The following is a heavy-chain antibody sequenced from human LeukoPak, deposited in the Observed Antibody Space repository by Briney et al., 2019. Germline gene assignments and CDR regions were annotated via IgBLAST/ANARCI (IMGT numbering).Heavy chain of an antibody. CDR2: INPNSGGT. CDR3: ARDVYCSSTSCHKSPDYYYYYMDV. V-gene: IGHV1-2*02. Sequence: ASVKVSCKASGYTFTGYYMHWVRQAPGQGLEWMGWINPNSGGTNYAQKFQGRVTMTRDTSISTAYMELSRLRSDDTAVYYCARDVYCSSTSCHKSPDYYYYYMDVWGKGTTVTISS. CDR1: GYTFTGYY. J-gene: IGHJ6*03. D-gene: IGHD2-2*02.